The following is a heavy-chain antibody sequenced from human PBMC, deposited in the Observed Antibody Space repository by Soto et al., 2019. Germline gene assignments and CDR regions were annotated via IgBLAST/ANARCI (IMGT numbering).Heavy chain of an antibody. J-gene: IGHJ4*02. Sequence: QLQLQESGPGLVKPSETLSLTCNVSGGSISSSGYYWGWIRQPPGKGLEWIGNIFYSGSTYYNPSLKSRATISVDMSKNQFSLKLSSVTAADTSVYYCASPGGAGSWRRFDDWGQGILVTVSS. CDR1: GGSISSSGYY. V-gene: IGHV4-39*01. D-gene: IGHD3-10*01. CDR3: ASPGGAGSWRRFDD. CDR2: IFYSGST.